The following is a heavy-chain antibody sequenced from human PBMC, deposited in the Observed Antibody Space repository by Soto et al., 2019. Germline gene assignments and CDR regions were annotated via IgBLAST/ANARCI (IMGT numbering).Heavy chain of an antibody. V-gene: IGHV4-39*01. CDR3: ARLPYYDFWSGYLSWFDP. CDR2: IYYSGST. J-gene: IGHJ5*02. CDR1: GGSISSSIYY. D-gene: IGHD3-3*01. Sequence: PSETLSLTCTVSGGSISSSIYYWGWIRQPPGKGLEWIGSIYYSGSTYYNPSLKSRVTISVDTSKNQFSLKLSSVTAADTAVYYCARLPYYDFWSGYLSWFDPWGQGTLVTVS.